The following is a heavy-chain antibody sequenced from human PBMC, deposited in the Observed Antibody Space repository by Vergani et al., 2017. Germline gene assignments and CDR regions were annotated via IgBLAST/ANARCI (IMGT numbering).Heavy chain of an antibody. CDR1: GCSISSGGYY. D-gene: IGHD1-7*01. Sequence: QVQLQESGPGLVKPSQPLSLTCTVSGCSISSGGYYWSWLRQHPGKGLEWIGYIYYSGSTYYNPSLKSRVTISVDTSKNQFSLTLSFVTAADTAVYYCAGGGVQELRGYFDYWGQGTLVTVSS. V-gene: IGHV4-31*03. CDR3: AGGGVQELRGYFDY. J-gene: IGHJ4*02. CDR2: IYYSGST.